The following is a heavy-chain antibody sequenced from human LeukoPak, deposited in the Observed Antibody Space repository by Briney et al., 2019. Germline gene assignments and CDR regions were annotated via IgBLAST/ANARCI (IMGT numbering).Heavy chain of an antibody. CDR1: GYSITSGYY. CDR2: IYHSGST. CDR3: ARVLYCGGDCHHFDY. Sequence: PSETLSLTCTVSGYSITSGYYWGWIRQPPGKGLEWIGSIYHSGSTHYNPSLKSRVTISVDTSKNQFSLKLSSVTAADTAVYYCARVLYCGGDCHHFDYWGQGTLVTVSS. V-gene: IGHV4-38-2*02. D-gene: IGHD2-21*02. J-gene: IGHJ4*02.